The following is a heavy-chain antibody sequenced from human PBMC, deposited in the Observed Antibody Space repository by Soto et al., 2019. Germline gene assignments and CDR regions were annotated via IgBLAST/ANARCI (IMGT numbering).Heavy chain of an antibody. D-gene: IGHD6-6*01. CDR3: STSSRNEYHFAMDA. Sequence: GGSLRLSCAASGLSASSSDMSWVRQASGKGLEWVSVIYSGGSTHDADSVKGRFTISRDNSKNTVHLQMNSLRVDDTAVYFCSTSSRNEYHFAMDAWGQGTTVTVSS. CDR2: IYSGGST. CDR1: GLSASSSD. J-gene: IGHJ6*02. V-gene: IGHV3-53*01.